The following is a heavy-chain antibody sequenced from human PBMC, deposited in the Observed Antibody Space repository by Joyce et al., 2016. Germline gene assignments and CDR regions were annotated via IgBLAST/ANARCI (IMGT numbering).Heavy chain of an antibody. CDR2: IKSKTDGGTT. Sequence: EVQLVESGGGLVKPGGSLRLSCAASGFTCSDAWMTWVRQAPWKGLGWVGRIKSKTDGGTTDYAAPVRGRISISTDDSKNTLYLQMNSLKTEDTAVYYCTTGPIREDTYYYYGLDLWGQGTTVTVSS. CDR1: GFTCSDAW. V-gene: IGHV3-15*07. J-gene: IGHJ6*02. D-gene: IGHD1-26*01. CDR3: TTGPIREDTYYYYGLDL.